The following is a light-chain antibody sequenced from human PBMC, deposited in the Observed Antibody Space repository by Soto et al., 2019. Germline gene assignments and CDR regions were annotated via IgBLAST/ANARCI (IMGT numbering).Light chain of an antibody. CDR1: QSISSY. CDR2: AAS. J-gene: IGKJ1*01. V-gene: IGKV1-39*01. Sequence: DIQMTQSPSSLSASVGDRVTITCRASQSISSYLNWYQQKPGKAPQLLIYAASSLQSGVPSRFSGSASGTDFTLTISSLQPEDFATYYCQQSYSTPRTFGQGTKVEIK. CDR3: QQSYSTPRT.